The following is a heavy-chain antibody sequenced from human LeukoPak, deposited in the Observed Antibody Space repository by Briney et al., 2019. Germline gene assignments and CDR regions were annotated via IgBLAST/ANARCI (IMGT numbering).Heavy chain of an antibody. Sequence: PGGSLRLSCAASEFTFSSYWMSWVRQAPGKGLEWVANIKQDGSEKYYVDSVKGRFTISRDNAKNSLYLQMNSLRAEDTAVYYCARDFSYDILTGYNKPFDYWGQGTLVTVSS. CDR3: ARDFSYDILTGYNKPFDY. CDR2: IKQDGSEK. J-gene: IGHJ4*02. V-gene: IGHV3-7*04. D-gene: IGHD3-9*01. CDR1: EFTFSSYW.